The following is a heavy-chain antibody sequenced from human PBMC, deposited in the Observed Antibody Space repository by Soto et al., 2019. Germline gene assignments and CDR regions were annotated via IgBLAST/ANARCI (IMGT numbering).Heavy chain of an antibody. D-gene: IGHD3-22*01. V-gene: IGHV3-11*01. CDR3: AKMSSENYYDPVFS. Sequence: QVQLVESGGGLVQTSESLRIACVASGFTFSDYYMSWVRQAPGKGLEWVSYISSSGNTIYYADSVKGRFTISSDNAKNSVYLQRNSLRAEDTALYFCAKMSSENYYDPVFSWVQGTLVTVSS. J-gene: IGHJ4*02. CDR1: GFTFSDYY. CDR2: ISSSGNTI.